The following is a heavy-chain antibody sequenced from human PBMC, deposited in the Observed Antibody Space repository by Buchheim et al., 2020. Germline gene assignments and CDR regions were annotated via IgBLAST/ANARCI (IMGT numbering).Heavy chain of an antibody. J-gene: IGHJ6*03. Sequence: QVQLVESGGGVVQPGRSLRLSCAASGFTFSSYGMHWVRQAPGKGLEWVAVISYDGRNKYYADSVKGRFTISRDNSKNTLYLQMNSLRAEDTAVYYCAKDGDIVAKFFYYYYMDVWGKGTT. CDR2: ISYDGRNK. CDR1: GFTFSSYG. CDR3: AKDGDIVAKFFYYYYMDV. V-gene: IGHV3-30*18. D-gene: IGHD5-12*01.